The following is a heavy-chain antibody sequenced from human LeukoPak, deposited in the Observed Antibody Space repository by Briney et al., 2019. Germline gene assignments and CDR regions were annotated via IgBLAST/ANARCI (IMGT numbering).Heavy chain of an antibody. Sequence: GGSLRLSCAASGFSFSNSWMHWVRQAPGKGLVWVSRINSDGTTTYYADSVKGRFTISRDNARNTLFLQMNSLRPEDTALYYFASDPSLAIFWPGYPHYGGRGTLVTVSS. J-gene: IGHJ4*02. CDR3: ASDPSLAIFWPGYPHY. D-gene: IGHD3/OR15-3a*01. V-gene: IGHV3-74*01. CDR1: GFSFSNSW. CDR2: INSDGTTT.